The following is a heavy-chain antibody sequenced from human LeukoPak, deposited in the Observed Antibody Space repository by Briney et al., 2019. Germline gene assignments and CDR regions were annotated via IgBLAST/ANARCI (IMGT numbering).Heavy chain of an antibody. Sequence: PGGSLRLSCAASGFTFSSYSMNWVRQAPGQGLEWVSYISSSGSTIYYADSVRGRFTISRDNAKNSLYLQMNSLRAEDTALYYCAKDAYDSSGYYFDYWGQGNLVTVSS. CDR3: AKDAYDSSGYYFDY. J-gene: IGHJ4*02. CDR1: GFTFSSYS. V-gene: IGHV3-48*04. D-gene: IGHD3-22*01. CDR2: ISSSGSTI.